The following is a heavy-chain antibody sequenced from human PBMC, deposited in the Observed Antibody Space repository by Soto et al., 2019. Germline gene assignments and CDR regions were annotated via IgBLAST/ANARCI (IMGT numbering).Heavy chain of an antibody. CDR2: ISSSGTYV. D-gene: IGHD1-1*01. Sequence: EVQLVESGGVLVKPGGSLRLSCAASGFTFSSYTMSWVRQAPGKGLEWVSSISSSGTYVYYADSAKGRFTISRDNAKNSLYLQMNSLTAEDTAVYHCARDRHETTALAPYNWFESWGQGTLVTVSS. V-gene: IGHV3-21*01. CDR3: ARDRHETTALAPYNWFES. J-gene: IGHJ5*01. CDR1: GFTFSSYT.